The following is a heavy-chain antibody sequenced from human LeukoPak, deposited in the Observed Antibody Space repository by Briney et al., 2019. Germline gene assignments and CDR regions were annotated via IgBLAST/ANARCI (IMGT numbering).Heavy chain of an antibody. CDR3: ARGFPNYYDSSGVDY. Sequence: GGSLRLSCAASGFTFSSYWMSWVRRAPGKGLVWVSRINTDGSSTSYADSVKGRFTISRDNAKNTLYLQMNSLRAEDTAVYYCARGFPNYYDSSGVDYWGQGTLVTVSS. CDR2: INTDGSST. J-gene: IGHJ4*02. V-gene: IGHV3-74*01. CDR1: GFTFSSYW. D-gene: IGHD3-22*01.